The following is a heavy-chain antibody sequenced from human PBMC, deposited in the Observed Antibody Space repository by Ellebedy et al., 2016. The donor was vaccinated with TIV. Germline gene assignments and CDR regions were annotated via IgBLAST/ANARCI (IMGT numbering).Heavy chain of an antibody. V-gene: IGHV3-7*01. CDR1: GFTFRSEW. CDR2: IKQDGSEK. CDR3: ARDDDDILTGRNAMDV. D-gene: IGHD3-9*01. Sequence: PGGSLRLSCAASGFTFRSEWMSRVRQAPGKGLEWVANIKQDGSEKYYVDSVKGRFTISRDNAKNSLYLQMNSLRAEDTAVYYCARDDDDILTGRNAMDVWGQGTTVTVSS. J-gene: IGHJ6*02.